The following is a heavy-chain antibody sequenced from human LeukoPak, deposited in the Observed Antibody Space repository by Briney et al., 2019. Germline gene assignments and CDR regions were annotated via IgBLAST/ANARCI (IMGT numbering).Heavy chain of an antibody. CDR1: GYTFTSCD. CDR3: ASTYYYDSSGYYLDAFDI. CDR2: MDPNSGNT. Sequence: ASVEVSCKASGYTFTSCDINWVRQATGQGLEWMGWMDPNSGNTGYAQKFQGRVTMTRNTSISTAYMELSSLRSEDTAVYYCASTYYYDSSGYYLDAFDIWGQGTMVTVSS. J-gene: IGHJ3*02. D-gene: IGHD3-22*01. V-gene: IGHV1-8*01.